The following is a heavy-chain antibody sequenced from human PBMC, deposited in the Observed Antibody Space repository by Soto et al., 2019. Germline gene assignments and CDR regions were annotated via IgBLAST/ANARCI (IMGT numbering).Heavy chain of an antibody. Sequence: GGSLRLSCAASGFTFSSYAMSWVRQAPGKGLEWVSAISGSGGSTYYADSVKGRFTISRDNSKNTLYLQMNSLRAEDTAVYYCAKGTRGYSYAQPDAFDIWGQGTMVTVSS. CDR3: AKGTRGYSYAQPDAFDI. J-gene: IGHJ3*02. CDR2: ISGSGGST. D-gene: IGHD5-18*01. V-gene: IGHV3-23*01. CDR1: GFTFSSYA.